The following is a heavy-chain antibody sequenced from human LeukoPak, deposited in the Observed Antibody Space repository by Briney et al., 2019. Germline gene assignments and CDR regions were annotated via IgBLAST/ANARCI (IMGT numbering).Heavy chain of an antibody. V-gene: IGHV4-59*12. CDR1: DGSLYSYY. D-gene: IGHD3-10*01. Sequence: PSETLSLTCTVSDGSLYSYYWSWIRQPPGKGLEWIGSIYYSGSTYYNPSLKSRVTISVDTSKNQFSLKLSSVTAADTAVYYCARDLGVRGVINYYYYGMDVWGQGTTVTVSS. CDR2: IYYSGST. CDR3: ARDLGVRGVINYYYYGMDV. J-gene: IGHJ6*02.